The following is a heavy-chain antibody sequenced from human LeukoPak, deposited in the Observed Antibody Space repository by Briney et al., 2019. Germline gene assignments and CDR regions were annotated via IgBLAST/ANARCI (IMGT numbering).Heavy chain of an antibody. D-gene: IGHD2-15*01. V-gene: IGHV3-23*01. J-gene: IGHJ4*02. CDR3: ARASWVSTADVVC. CDR1: GFSFSSYA. Sequence: GGCLRLSCAASGFSFSSYAMSWVRRAPARGMEWVSSMKGGGETFYADSVKGRFTLSRDLSRNTVFLQLNNLRVEDTAIYYCARASWVSTADVVCWGQGTLVTVSS. CDR2: MKGGGET.